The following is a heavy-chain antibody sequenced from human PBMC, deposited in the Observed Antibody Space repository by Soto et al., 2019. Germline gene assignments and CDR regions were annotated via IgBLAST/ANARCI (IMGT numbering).Heavy chain of an antibody. D-gene: IGHD3-3*01. V-gene: IGHV3-23*01. J-gene: IGHJ4*02. CDR1: GFSLSDYA. Sequence: EVQLMESGGGLVKPGGTIRLSCVGSGFSLSDYAMSWVRQIPGKGLEWVSAISASGGSIFYADSVKGRFTISRDLRNNTLFLQMNTLKAEDTAFYFCAKDGSGTYYRFFDTWGQGALVTVSS. CDR2: ISASGGSI. CDR3: AKDGSGTYYRFFDT.